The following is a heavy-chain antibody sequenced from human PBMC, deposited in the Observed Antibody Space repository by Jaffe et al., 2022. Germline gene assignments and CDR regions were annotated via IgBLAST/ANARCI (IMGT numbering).Heavy chain of an antibody. CDR1: GGTFSSYA. CDR3: ARDFSELGWPAYSGYDYGAGGWFDP. CDR2: IIPIFGTA. J-gene: IGHJ5*02. Sequence: QVQLVQSGAEVKKPGSSVKVSCKASGGTFSSYAISWVRQAPGQGLEWMGGIIPIFGTANYAQKFQGRVTITADESTSTAYMELSSLRSEDTAVYYCARDFSELGWPAYSGYDYGAGGWFDPWGQGTLVTVSS. D-gene: IGHD5-12*01. V-gene: IGHV1-69*01.